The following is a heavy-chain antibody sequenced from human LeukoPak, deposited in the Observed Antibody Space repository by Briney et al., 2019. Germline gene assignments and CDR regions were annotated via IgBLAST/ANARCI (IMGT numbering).Heavy chain of an antibody. CDR3: ARDRVSGGRPDY. CDR2: IYSGGST. Sequence: GGSLRLSCAASGFTVSSKYMSWVRQAPGKGLEWVSVIYSGGSTYYADSVKGRFTISRDNSKNTLYLQMNSLRAEDTAVYYCARDRVSGGRPDYWGQGTLVTVSS. V-gene: IGHV3-53*01. CDR1: GFTVSSKY. D-gene: IGHD2-15*01. J-gene: IGHJ4*02.